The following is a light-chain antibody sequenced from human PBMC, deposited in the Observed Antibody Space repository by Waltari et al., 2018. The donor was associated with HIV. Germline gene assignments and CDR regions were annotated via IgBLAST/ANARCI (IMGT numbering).Light chain of an antibody. J-gene: IGLJ1*01. CDR2: DVR. CDR1: SRDVGAYTR. Sequence: QSALTQPRSVSGSPGQSVTISCTGTSRDVGAYTRVSWYQQHPGKAPKVVIYDVRERPAGVPDRFSGSKSANTASLTISGLQADDEADYHCCSFAGSYIVFGTGTKVTVL. CDR3: CSFAGSYIV. V-gene: IGLV2-11*01.